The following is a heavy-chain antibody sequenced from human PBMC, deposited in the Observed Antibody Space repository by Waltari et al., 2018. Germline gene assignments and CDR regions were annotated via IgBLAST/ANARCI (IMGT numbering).Heavy chain of an antibody. CDR2: ISYDGSNK. CDR1: GFTFRSYA. Sequence: QVQLVESGGGVVQPGRSLRLSCAASGFTFRSYAMHWVRQAPGKGLEWVAVISYDGSNKYYADSVKGRFTISRDNSKNTLYLQMNSLRAEDTAVYYSAREYSYGYAFDYWGQGTLVTVSS. V-gene: IGHV3-30-3*01. CDR3: AREYSYGYAFDY. J-gene: IGHJ4*02. D-gene: IGHD5-18*01.